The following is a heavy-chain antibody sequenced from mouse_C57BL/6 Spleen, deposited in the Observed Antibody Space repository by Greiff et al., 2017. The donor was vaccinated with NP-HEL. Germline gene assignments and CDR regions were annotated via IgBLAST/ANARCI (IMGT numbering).Heavy chain of an antibody. Sequence: VQLQQPGAELVKPGASVKMSCKASGYTFTSYWITWVKQRPGQGLEWIGEIYPGSGSTTYNEKLQSKATLTVATSSSTAYMQLSSLTAEYDAVYACAITTVVAAYYYAMDDWGQGTSGTVSS. V-gene: IGHV1-55*01. CDR1: GYTFTSYW. CDR3: AITTVVAAYYYAMDD. D-gene: IGHD1-1*01. J-gene: IGHJ4*01. CDR2: IYPGSGST.